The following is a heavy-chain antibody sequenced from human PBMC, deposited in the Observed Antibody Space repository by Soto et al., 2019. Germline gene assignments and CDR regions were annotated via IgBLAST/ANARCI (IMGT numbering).Heavy chain of an antibody. J-gene: IGHJ4*02. V-gene: IGHV3-7*04. CDR1: GLPFSSHY. Sequence: EVQLVESGGGLVQPGGSLRLSCAASGLPFSSHYMSGIRQAPGRGLEWVAKTNPDGRDEQYADSGRGRFTVSRDNTKNLLFLQIKRMGDDDTAVYCCGRESWWCLDYWGQGNLVTVSS. D-gene: IGHD2-21*01. CDR3: GRESWWCLDY. CDR2: TNPDGRDE.